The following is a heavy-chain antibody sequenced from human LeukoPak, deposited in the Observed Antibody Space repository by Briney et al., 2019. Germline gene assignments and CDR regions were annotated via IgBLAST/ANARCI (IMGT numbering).Heavy chain of an antibody. CDR2: INHSPLP. D-gene: IGHD3-10*01. Sequence: PSETLSLTCAVYGGSFSGYYWSWVRQPPGKGGEWIGQINHSPLPNYHPSLKRRVIISVDTSKHQFSLKLSSVTAADTAVYYCARHGYYYGSGPFDPWGQGTLVTVSS. V-gene: IGHV4-34*01. CDR3: ARHGYYYGSGPFDP. J-gene: IGHJ5*02. CDR1: GGSFSGYY.